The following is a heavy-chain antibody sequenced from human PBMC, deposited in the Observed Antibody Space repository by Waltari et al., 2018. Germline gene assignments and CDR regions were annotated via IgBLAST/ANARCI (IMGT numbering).Heavy chain of an antibody. CDR1: GFTFSTFW. V-gene: IGHV3-74*01. J-gene: IGHJ3*01. CDR2: IKPDGTST. D-gene: IGHD3-10*01. CDR3: VRDLYGRDDV. Sequence: EVQLVESGGGLVHPGGSLRLSYEASGFTFSTFWMHWVRHLPGKGLVWVSHIKPDGTSTDYGDSVEGRFTISRDNAKNTLYLQMNSLRAEDTAIYYCVRDLYGRDDVWGQGTMVTVSS.